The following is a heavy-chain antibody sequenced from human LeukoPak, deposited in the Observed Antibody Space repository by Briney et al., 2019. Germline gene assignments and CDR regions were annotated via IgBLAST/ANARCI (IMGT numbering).Heavy chain of an antibody. CDR3: ARDRSLVTAVSGSMNY. V-gene: IGHV1-46*01. J-gene: IGHJ4*02. CDR2: MNPSGGST. CDR1: GYTFTSYY. D-gene: IGHD6-19*01. Sequence: ASVKVSCKASGYTFTSYYMHWVRRAPGQGLEWMEIMNPSGGSTSYAQKFQGRVTMTRDTSTSTVYMELSSLRSEDTAVYYCARDRSLVTAVSGSMNYWGQGTLVTVSS.